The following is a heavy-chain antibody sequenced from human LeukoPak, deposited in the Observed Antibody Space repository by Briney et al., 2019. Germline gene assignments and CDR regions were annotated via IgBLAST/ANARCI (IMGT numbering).Heavy chain of an antibody. Sequence: PGGSLRLSCAASGFTFSSYEMNWVRLAPGKGLEWVSYISSSGSTIYYADSVKGRFTISRDNAKNSLYLQMNSLRAEDTAAYYCAGVGGSGAGYYYYYMDVWGKGTTVTVSS. D-gene: IGHD6-19*01. CDR2: ISSSGSTI. CDR3: AGVGGSGAGYYYYYMDV. CDR1: GFTFSSYE. J-gene: IGHJ6*03. V-gene: IGHV3-48*03.